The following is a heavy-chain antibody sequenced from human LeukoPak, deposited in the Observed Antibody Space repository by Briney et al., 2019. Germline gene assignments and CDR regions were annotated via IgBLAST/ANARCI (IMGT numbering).Heavy chain of an antibody. Sequence: GGSLRLSCAASGFTFDDYAMHWVRQAPGKGLEWVSGISWNSGGIGYADSVKGRFTISRGNAKNSLYLQMNSLRAEDMALYYCAKGDYGGNSGGFDYWGQGTLVTVSS. CDR2: ISWNSGGI. CDR1: GFTFDDYA. J-gene: IGHJ4*02. CDR3: AKGDYGGNSGGFDY. D-gene: IGHD4-23*01. V-gene: IGHV3-9*03.